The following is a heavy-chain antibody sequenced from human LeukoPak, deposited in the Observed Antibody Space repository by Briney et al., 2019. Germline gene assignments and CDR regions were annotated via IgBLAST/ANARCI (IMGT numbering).Heavy chain of an antibody. D-gene: IGHD3-10*01. CDR3: AKAYIMVRGVYGMDV. Sequence: PSQTLSLTCAISGDXVSSNSAAWNWIRQSTSRGLEWLGRTYYRSKWYNDYAVSVNSRITINPDTSKNQFTLQLNSVTPEDTAVYYCAKAYIMVRGVYGMDVWGQGTTVTVSS. CDR1: GDXVSSNSAA. CDR2: TYYRSKWYN. J-gene: IGHJ6*02. V-gene: IGHV6-1*01.